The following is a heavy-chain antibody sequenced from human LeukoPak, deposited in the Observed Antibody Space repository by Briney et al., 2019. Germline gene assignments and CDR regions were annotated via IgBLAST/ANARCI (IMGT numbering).Heavy chain of an antibody. D-gene: IGHD2-15*01. Sequence: ASVKVSCKASGGTFSSYAISWVRQAPGQGLEWMGRIIPILGIANYAQKFQGRVTITADKSTSTAYVELSSLRSEDTAVYYCARPDCSGGSCYYALDYWGQGTLVTVSS. V-gene: IGHV1-69*04. CDR3: ARPDCSGGSCYYALDY. J-gene: IGHJ4*02. CDR2: IIPILGIA. CDR1: GGTFSSYA.